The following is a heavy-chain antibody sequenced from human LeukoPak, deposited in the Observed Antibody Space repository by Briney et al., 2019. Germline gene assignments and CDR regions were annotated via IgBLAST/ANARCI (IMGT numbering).Heavy chain of an antibody. D-gene: IGHD3-3*01. J-gene: IGHJ5*02. CDR3: ARDPIMAYYDFWSGSGDWFDP. Sequence: GGSLRLSCAASGFTFSSHSMNWVRQAPGKGLEWVSSISSSSSYIYYADSVKGRFTISRDNAKNSLYLQMNSLRAEDTAVYYCARDPIMAYYDFWSGSGDWFDPWGQGTLVTVSS. CDR2: ISSSSSYI. CDR1: GFTFSSHS. V-gene: IGHV3-21*01.